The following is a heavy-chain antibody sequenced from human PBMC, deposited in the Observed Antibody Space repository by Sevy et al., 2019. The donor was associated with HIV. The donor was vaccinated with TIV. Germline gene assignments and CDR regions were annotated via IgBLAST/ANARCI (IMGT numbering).Heavy chain of an antibody. CDR2: ISWNRGSI. Sequence: GGSLRLSCTASGFTFDDYAMHWVRQAPGKGLEWVSGISWNRGSIAYADSVKGRFTISRDNAKNSLYLQMNSLRTEDTAMYFCGRDKEEGASVLDYWGQGTPVTVSS. CDR3: GRDKEEGASVLDY. CDR1: GFTFDDYA. J-gene: IGHJ4*02. D-gene: IGHD1-26*01. V-gene: IGHV3-9*01.